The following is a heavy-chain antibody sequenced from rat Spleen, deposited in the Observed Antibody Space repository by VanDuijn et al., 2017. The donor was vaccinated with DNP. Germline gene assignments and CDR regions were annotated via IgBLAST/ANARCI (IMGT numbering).Heavy chain of an antibody. CDR1: GFTFSDYN. CDR2: IGIVGGST. Sequence: EVQLVESGGGLVQPGRSLKLSCVASGFTFSDYNMAWVRQAPKKGLEWVATIGIVGGSTYYRDSVKGRFTGSRDDAKTTLYLQMNSLRSEDTATYYCTRTDGSYGFDYWGQGVMVTVSS. V-gene: IGHV5S10*01. D-gene: IGHD1-3*01. J-gene: IGHJ2*01. CDR3: TRTDGSYGFDY.